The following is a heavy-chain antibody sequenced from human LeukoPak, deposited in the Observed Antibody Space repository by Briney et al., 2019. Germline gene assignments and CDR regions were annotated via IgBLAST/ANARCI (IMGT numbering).Heavy chain of an antibody. J-gene: IGHJ6*03. Sequence: SETLSLTCTVSGGSIRSTSYYWGWIRQPPGKGLEWIGSIYYSGSTNYNPSLKSRVTISVDTSKNQFSLKLSSVTAADTAVYYCARLTVYYGSGSYYYYYYYMDVWGKGTTVTISS. V-gene: IGHV4-39*07. CDR3: ARLTVYYGSGSYYYYYYYMDV. D-gene: IGHD3-10*01. CDR2: IYYSGST. CDR1: GGSIRSTSYY.